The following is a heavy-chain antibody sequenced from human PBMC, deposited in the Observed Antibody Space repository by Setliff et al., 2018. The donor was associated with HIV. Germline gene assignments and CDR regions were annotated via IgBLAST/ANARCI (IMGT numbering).Heavy chain of an antibody. D-gene: IGHD3-10*01. CDR1: GFAFSSQA. Sequence: GGSLRLSCAASGFAFSSQAMSWVRQAPGKGLDWVAHIGSSNHGIHYTASVQGRFTVSRDNANNLLFLQMNNLRDEDTAAYYCASFYGDYGYWGHGTQVTVSS. J-gene: IGHJ4*01. V-gene: IGHV3-48*02. CDR2: IGSSNHGI. CDR3: ASFYGDYGY.